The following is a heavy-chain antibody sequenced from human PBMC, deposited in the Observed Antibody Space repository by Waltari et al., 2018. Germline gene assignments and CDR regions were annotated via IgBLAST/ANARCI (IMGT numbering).Heavy chain of an antibody. CDR2: INEGGGST. J-gene: IGHJ4*02. V-gene: IGHV3-23*01. D-gene: IGHD5-12*01. CDR1: GITFSAYA. Sequence: EVQLLESGGGLVQPGGSLRLSCAVSGITFSAYAMGWVRQARGKGVEWVSGINEGGGSTYYAESVKGRFTISRDNSRKMLFLQMSGLRAEDTAIYYCAKETLRWFDYWGQGTLVAVSS. CDR3: AKETLRWFDY.